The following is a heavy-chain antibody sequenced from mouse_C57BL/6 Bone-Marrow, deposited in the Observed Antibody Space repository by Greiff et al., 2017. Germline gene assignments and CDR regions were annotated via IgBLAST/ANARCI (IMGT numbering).Heavy chain of an antibody. CDR3: ASGCDYDYAMDY. V-gene: IGHV1-39*01. J-gene: IGHJ4*01. Sequence: EVQLQESGPELVKPGASVKISCKASGYSFTDYYMNWVKQSNGKSLEWIGVINPNYGTTSYNQKFKGKATLTVDQSSSTAYMQLNSLTSKYTAVYSCASGCDYDYAMDYWGQGTSVTVSA. CDR2: INPNYGTT. CDR1: GYSFTDYY. D-gene: IGHD2-4*01.